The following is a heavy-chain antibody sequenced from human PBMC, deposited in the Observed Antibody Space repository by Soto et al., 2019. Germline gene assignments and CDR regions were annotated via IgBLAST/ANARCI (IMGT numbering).Heavy chain of an antibody. Sequence: PSETLSLTXTVSGGSVSSGSYYWSWIRQPPGKGLEWIGYIYYSGSTNYNPSLKSRVTISVDTSKNQFSLKLSSVTAADTAVYYCARVPAANYYGMDVWGQGTTVTVSS. D-gene: IGHD6-25*01. CDR3: ARVPAANYYGMDV. J-gene: IGHJ6*02. CDR1: GGSVSSGSYY. V-gene: IGHV4-61*01. CDR2: IYYSGST.